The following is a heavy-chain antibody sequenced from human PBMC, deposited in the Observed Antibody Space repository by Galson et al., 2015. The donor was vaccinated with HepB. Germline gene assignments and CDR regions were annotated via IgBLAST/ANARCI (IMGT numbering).Heavy chain of an antibody. Sequence: SETLSLTCTVSGGSISSYYWSWIRQPPGKGLEWIGYIYYSGSTNYNPSLKSRVTISVDTSKNQFSLKLSSVTAADTAVYYCARPNSSYHRGAFDIWGQGTMVTVSS. CDR1: GGSISSYY. CDR2: IYYSGST. CDR3: ARPNSSYHRGAFDI. D-gene: IGHD6-6*01. J-gene: IGHJ3*02. V-gene: IGHV4-59*01.